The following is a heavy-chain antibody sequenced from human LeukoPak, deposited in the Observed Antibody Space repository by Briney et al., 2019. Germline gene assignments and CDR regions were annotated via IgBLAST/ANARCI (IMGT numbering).Heavy chain of an antibody. CDR1: GFTFSSYS. CDR3: ARVYGGNRGYFDY. Sequence: PGGSLRLSCAASGFTFSSYSMNWVRQAPGKGLEWVSSISSSSSYIYYADSVKGRFTISRDNAKNSLYLQMNSLRAEDTAVNYCARVYGGNRGYFDYWGQGTLVTVSS. CDR2: ISSSSSYI. V-gene: IGHV3-21*01. D-gene: IGHD4-23*01. J-gene: IGHJ4*02.